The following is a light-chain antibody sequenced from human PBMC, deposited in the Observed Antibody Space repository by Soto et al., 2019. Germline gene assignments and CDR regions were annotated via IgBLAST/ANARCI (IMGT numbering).Light chain of an antibody. V-gene: IGLV2-14*01. J-gene: IGLJ1*01. CDR3: SSYTSSSTRV. CDR2: EVN. CDR1: SSDVGGYNY. Sequence: QSALTQPASVSGSPGQSITMSCTGTSSDVGGYNYVSWYQQHPGKAPKLMIYEVNNRPSGVSNRFSGSKSGNTASLTISGLQAEDEADYYCSSYTSSSTRVFGTGTKVTVL.